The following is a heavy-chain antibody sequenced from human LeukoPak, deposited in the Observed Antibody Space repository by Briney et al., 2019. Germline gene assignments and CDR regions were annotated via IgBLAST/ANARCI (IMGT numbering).Heavy chain of an antibody. CDR2: IIPIFGTA. Sequence: ASVKVSCKASGGTFSSYAISWVRQAPGQGLEWMGGIIPIFGTANYAQKFQGRVTITTDESTSTAYRELSSLRSEDTAVYYCASLPGYSGYDKFDYWGQGTLVTVSS. D-gene: IGHD5-12*01. V-gene: IGHV1-69*05. CDR3: ASLPGYSGYDKFDY. CDR1: GGTFSSYA. J-gene: IGHJ4*02.